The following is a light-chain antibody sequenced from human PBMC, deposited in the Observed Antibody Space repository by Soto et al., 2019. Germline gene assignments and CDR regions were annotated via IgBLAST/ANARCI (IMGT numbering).Light chain of an antibody. V-gene: IGKV2D-29*02. CDR3: MQSTQLPPT. CDR2: EVS. J-gene: IGKJ5*01. Sequence: DVVMTQTPLSLSVAPGQPASISCKSSQSLLHITGETFLFWYLQKPGQSPQLLIYEVSTRVSGVHDIFSGSGSGTDFTLEISRVETDDVGIYYCMQSTQLPPTFGQGTRLGIE. CDR1: QSLLHITGETF.